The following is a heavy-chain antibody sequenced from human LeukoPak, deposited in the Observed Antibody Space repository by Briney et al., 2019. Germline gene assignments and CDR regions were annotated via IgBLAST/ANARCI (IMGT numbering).Heavy chain of an antibody. J-gene: IGHJ5*02. CDR2: IIPILGIA. CDR1: GGTFSSYA. D-gene: IGHD2-2*01. V-gene: IGHV1-69*04. Sequence: SVKVSCKASGGTFSSYAISWVRQAPGQGLEWMGRIIPILGIANYAQKFQGRVTITADKSTSTAYMDLSSLRSEDTAVYYCAREGEDIVVVPAAMDNWFDPWGQGTLVTVSS. CDR3: AREGEDIVVVPAAMDNWFDP.